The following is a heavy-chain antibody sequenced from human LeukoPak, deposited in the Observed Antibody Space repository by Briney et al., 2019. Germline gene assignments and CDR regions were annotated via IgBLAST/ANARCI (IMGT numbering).Heavy chain of an antibody. CDR3: ARETSLRYYDIIGGIVAPDV. D-gene: IGHD3-9*01. Sequence: SETLSLTCTVSGGSISSYYWSWIRQPPGKGLEWIGRIYTSGSTNYNPSLKSRVTMSVDTSKNQFSLKLSSVTAADTAVYDCARETSLRYYDIIGGIVAPDVWGKGTTVTISS. CDR1: GGSISSYY. CDR2: IYTSGST. V-gene: IGHV4-4*07. J-gene: IGHJ6*04.